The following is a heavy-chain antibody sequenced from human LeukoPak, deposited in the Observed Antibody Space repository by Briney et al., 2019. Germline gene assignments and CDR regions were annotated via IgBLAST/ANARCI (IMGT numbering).Heavy chain of an antibody. D-gene: IGHD6-25*01. Sequence: TKILCLIRNVCGGSIISYYWSWILQLAGKELEWIGYIYYSGSTNYNPSLKSRVTVSVGTSKNQFSLKLSSVTAADTAVYYCARQGGGFWYFDLWGRGTLVTVSS. CDR3: ARQGGGFWYFDL. CDR1: GGSIISYY. CDR2: IYYSGST. V-gene: IGHV4-59*08. J-gene: IGHJ2*01.